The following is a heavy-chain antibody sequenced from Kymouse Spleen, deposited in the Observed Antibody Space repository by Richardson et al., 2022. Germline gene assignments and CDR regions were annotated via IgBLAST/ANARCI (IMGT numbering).Heavy chain of an antibody. J-gene: IGHJ6*02. CDR2: IWYDGSNK. D-gene: IGHD1-26*01. V-gene: IGHV3-33*01. CDR3: ARERWELLPTLYYYYGMDV. Sequence: QVQLVESGGGVVQPGRSLRLSCAASGFTFSSYGMHWVRQAPGKGLEWVAVIWYDGSNKYYADSVKGRFTISRDNSKNTLYLQMNSLRAEDTAVYYCARERWELLPTLYYYYGMDVWGQGTTVTVSS. CDR1: GFTFSSYG.